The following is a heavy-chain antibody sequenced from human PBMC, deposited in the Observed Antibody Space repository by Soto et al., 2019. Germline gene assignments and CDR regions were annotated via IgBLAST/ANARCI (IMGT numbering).Heavy chain of an antibody. CDR3: ARARYDSSGYPPDWFDP. D-gene: IGHD3-22*01. CDR2: INHSGST. J-gene: IGHJ5*02. Sequence: TLSLTCTVSGGSISSGGYYWSWIRQHPGKGLEWIGYINHSGSTYYNPSLRSRVTISVDRSKNQFSLNLSSVTAADTAVYYCARARYDSSGYPPDWFDPWGQGALVTVSS. V-gene: IGHV4-30-2*01. CDR1: GGSISSGGYY.